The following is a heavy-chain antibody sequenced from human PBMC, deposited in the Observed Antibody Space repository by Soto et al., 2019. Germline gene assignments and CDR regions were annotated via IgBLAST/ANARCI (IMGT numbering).Heavy chain of an antibody. CDR2: IYPGDSDT. CDR3: ARHSSVYYYYYGMDV. Sequence: GESLKISCKGSGYSFTSYWIGWVRQMPGKGLEWMGIIYPGDSDTRYSPSFQGQVTISADKSISTAYLQWSSLKASGTAMNYCARHSSVYYYYYGMDVWGQGTTVTVS. CDR1: GYSFTSYW. J-gene: IGHJ6*02. V-gene: IGHV5-51*01.